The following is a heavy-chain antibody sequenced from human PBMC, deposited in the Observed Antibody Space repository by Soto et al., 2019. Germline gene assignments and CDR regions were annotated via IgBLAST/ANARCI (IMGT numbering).Heavy chain of an antibody. V-gene: IGHV4-39*01. CDR2: IYYSGST. CDR3: ASHFDTAIVPQSFYYYYGMDV. D-gene: IGHD5-18*01. CDR1: GGSISSSSYY. Sequence: QLQLQESGPGLVKPSENLSLTCTVSGGSISSSSYYWGWIRQPPGKGLEWIGSIYYSGSTYYHPSLQSRLIIAVDTSKKKLSLKLSCVTAADAAAYYCASHFDTAIVPQSFYYYYGMDVWGQGTTVTVSS. J-gene: IGHJ6*02.